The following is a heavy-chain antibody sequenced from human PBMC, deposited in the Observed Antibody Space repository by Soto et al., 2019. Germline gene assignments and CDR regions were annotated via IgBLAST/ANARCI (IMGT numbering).Heavy chain of an antibody. CDR3: AKVRYSSSWYCFDY. J-gene: IGHJ4*02. V-gene: IGHV3-9*01. CDR2: ISWNSGSI. Sequence: GGSLRLSCAASGFTFDDYAMNWVRQAPGKGLEWVSGISWNSGSIGYADSVKGRFTISRDNAKNSLYLQMNSLRAEDTALYYCAKVRYSSSWYCFDYWGQGTLVTVSS. CDR1: GFTFDDYA. D-gene: IGHD6-13*01.